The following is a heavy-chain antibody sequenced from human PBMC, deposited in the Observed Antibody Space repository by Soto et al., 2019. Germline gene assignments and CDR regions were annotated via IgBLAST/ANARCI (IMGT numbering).Heavy chain of an antibody. D-gene: IGHD3-22*01. CDR1: GFTFSNYG. V-gene: IGHV3-30*18. Sequence: QVQLVESGGGVVQPGRSLRLSCGASGFTFSNYGMHWVREAPGKGLEWVAFISKDGSNKNYGDSEKGRFSTSRDNSEKPLSQQLNSLRAEDTGVYFCAKDQPPLYHYHSRGPFDSWGQGTLVTVSS. J-gene: IGHJ4*02. CDR2: ISKDGSNK. CDR3: AKDQPPLYHYHSRGPFDS.